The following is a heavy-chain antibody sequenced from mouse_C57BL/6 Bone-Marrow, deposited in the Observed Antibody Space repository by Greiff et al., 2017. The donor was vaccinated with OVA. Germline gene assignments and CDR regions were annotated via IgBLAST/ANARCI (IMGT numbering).Heavy chain of an antibody. CDR3: ARAVIYYGNYAWFAY. Sequence: QVQLQQPGAELVRPGSSVKLSCKASGYTFTSYWMHWVKQRPIQGLEWIGNIYPSDSETHYNQKFKDKATLTVDKSSSTAYMQLSSLTSEDSAVYYCARAVIYYGNYAWFAYWGQGTLVTVSA. J-gene: IGHJ3*01. D-gene: IGHD2-1*01. V-gene: IGHV1-52*01. CDR2: IYPSDSET. CDR1: GYTFTSYW.